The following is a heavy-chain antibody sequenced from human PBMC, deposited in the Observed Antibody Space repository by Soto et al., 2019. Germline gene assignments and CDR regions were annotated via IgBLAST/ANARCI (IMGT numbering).Heavy chain of an antibody. CDR1: GFTFSSYA. J-gene: IGHJ6*02. D-gene: IGHD6-13*01. Sequence: QVQLVESGGGVVQPGRSLRLSCAASGFTFSSYAMHWVRQAPGKGLEWVAVISYDGSNKYYADSVKGRFTISRDNSKNTLYRKMNSLRAEDTAVYYCARDMGDSRSSGYVQDGYYYGMDVWGQGTTVTVSS. CDR2: ISYDGSNK. V-gene: IGHV3-30-3*01. CDR3: ARDMGDSRSSGYVQDGYYYGMDV.